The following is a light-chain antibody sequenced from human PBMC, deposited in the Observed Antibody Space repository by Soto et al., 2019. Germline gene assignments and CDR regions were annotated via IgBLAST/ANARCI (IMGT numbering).Light chain of an antibody. CDR1: QSISSW. Sequence: DIQMTQSPSTLSASIGDRVTITCRASQSISSWLAWYQQKPGKAPKLLIYKASSLESGVPSRFSGSGSGTEFTLTISSLQPDDFATHYCQQYHSYQTTFGQGTKVEIK. CDR3: QQYHSYQTT. V-gene: IGKV1-5*03. J-gene: IGKJ1*01. CDR2: KAS.